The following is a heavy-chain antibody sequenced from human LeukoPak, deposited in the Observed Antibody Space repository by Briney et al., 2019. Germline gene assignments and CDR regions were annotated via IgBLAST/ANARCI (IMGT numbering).Heavy chain of an antibody. CDR2: ISSNGDTT. J-gene: IGHJ4*02. CDR3: VKGGRYTNGAPDY. V-gene: IGHV3-64D*06. CDR1: EFTFSSFA. Sequence: GGSLRLSCSASEFTFSSFAMYWVRQAPGKGLEYVSAISSNGDTTYYADSVKGRFTISRDNSKNTPYLQMSSLRTEDTAVYYCVKGGRYTNGAPDYWGQGTLVTVSS. D-gene: IGHD2-8*01.